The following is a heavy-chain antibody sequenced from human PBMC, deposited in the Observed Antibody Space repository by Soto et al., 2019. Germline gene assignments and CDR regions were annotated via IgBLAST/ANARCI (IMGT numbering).Heavy chain of an antibody. Sequence: SETLSLTCTVSGGSISSSSYYWGWIRQPPGKGLEWIGSIYYSGSTYYNPSLKSRVTISVDTSKNQFSLKLSSVTAADTAVYYCARPAGMQQQLVRYYYYYGMNVWGQGTTVTVSS. CDR2: IYYSGST. V-gene: IGHV4-39*01. D-gene: IGHD6-13*01. CDR3: ARPAGMQQQLVRYYYYYGMNV. J-gene: IGHJ6*02. CDR1: GGSISSSSYY.